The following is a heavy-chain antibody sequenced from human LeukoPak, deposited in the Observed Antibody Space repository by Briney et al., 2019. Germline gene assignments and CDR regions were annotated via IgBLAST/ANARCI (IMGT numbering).Heavy chain of an antibody. J-gene: IGHJ4*02. Sequence: PGGSLRLSCTASGFTFSSYAVRWARQAPGMGLEWVSSISVSGGTTYYADSVKGRFTFSRDNSKNMVYLQMNSRRAEDTAVYYCANSSRYPYGDYDYWGQGTLVTVSS. CDR2: ISVSGGTT. CDR3: ANSSRYPYGDYDY. D-gene: IGHD4-17*01. V-gene: IGHV3-23*01. CDR1: GFTFSSYA.